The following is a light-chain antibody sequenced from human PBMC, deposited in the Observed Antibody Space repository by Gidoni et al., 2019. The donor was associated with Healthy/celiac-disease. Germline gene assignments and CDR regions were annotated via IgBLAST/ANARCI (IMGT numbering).Light chain of an antibody. CDR3: QQSYSTPHT. J-gene: IGKJ4*02. V-gene: IGKV1-39*01. CDR1: QSISSY. CDR2: AAS. Sequence: QMTQSPSSLSASVGDRVTLTCRASQSISSYVNWYQQKPGQAPKLLIYAASSLQSGAPARFXXSGXXTDFTLTISSLQPEDFATYYCQQSYSTPHTCGGGTKVEIK.